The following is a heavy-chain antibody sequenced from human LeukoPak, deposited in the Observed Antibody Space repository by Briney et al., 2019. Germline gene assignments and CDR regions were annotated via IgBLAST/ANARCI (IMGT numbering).Heavy chain of an antibody. CDR3: ARGGIVVVPAAILGY. CDR2: INPSGGST. J-gene: IGHJ4*02. V-gene: IGHV1-46*01. D-gene: IGHD2-2*02. Sequence: ASVKVSCKASGYTFTSYYMHWVRQAPGQGLEWMGIINPSGGSTSYAQKFQGRATMTRDMSTSTVYMELSSLRSEDTAVYYCARGGIVVVPAAILGYWGQGTLVTVSS. CDR1: GYTFTSYY.